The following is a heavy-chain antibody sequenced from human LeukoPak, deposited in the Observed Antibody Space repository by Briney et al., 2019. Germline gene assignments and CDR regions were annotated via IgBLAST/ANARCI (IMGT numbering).Heavy chain of an antibody. CDR1: GFTFSSYW. V-gene: IGHV3-7*04. D-gene: IGHD4-17*01. CDR3: AREINYGDYVDY. CDR2: IKQDGSEK. Sequence: GGSLRLSCAASGFTFSSYWMRWVRQAPGKGPEWVANIKQDGSEKYYVDSVKGRFTISRDNAKNSLYLQMNSLRAEDTAVYYCAREINYGDYVDYWGQGTLVTVSS. J-gene: IGHJ4*02.